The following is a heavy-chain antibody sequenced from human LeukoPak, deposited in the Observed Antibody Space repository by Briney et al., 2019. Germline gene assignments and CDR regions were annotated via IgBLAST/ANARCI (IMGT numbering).Heavy chain of an antibody. CDR2: ISYDGSNK. Sequence: PGGSLRLSCAASGFTFSSYAMHWVRQAPGKGLEWVAVISYDGSNKYYADSVKGRFTISRDNSKNTLYLQMNSLRAEDTAVYYCARGGDPPLIVVVPAARPGGSTLDYWGQGTLVTVSS. V-gene: IGHV3-30-3*01. CDR1: GFTFSSYA. D-gene: IGHD2-2*01. CDR3: ARGGDPPLIVVVPAARPGGSTLDY. J-gene: IGHJ4*02.